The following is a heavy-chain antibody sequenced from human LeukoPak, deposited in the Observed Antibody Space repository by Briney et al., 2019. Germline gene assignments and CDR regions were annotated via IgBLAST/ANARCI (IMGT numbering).Heavy chain of an antibody. V-gene: IGHV3-23*01. CDR3: AREWTVTPGLDY. CDR2: ISGGNYT. CDR1: GFTFITYT. Sequence: GGSLRLSCAASGFTFITYTMSWVRQAPGKGLEWVSAISGGNYTYYADSVKGRFTISRDNSKNTLYLQMSSLRAEDTAVYYCAREWTVTPGLDYWGQGTLVTVSS. J-gene: IGHJ4*02. D-gene: IGHD4-11*01.